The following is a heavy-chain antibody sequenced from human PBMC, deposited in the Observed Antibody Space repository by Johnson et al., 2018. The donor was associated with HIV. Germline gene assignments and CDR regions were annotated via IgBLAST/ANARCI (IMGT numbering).Heavy chain of an antibody. CDR3: TKGRIFGVVMEAFDI. D-gene: IGHD3-3*01. CDR2: MWYDGSNQ. V-gene: IGHV3-33*06. Sequence: QVQLVASGGGVVQPGRSLRLSCAASGFTFSTYGMHWVRQAPGKGLEWVAVMWYDGSNQYYADSVKGRFTISRDNSKNTLYLQMNSLRAEDTAVYYCTKGRIFGVVMEAFDIWGQGTMVTVSS. CDR1: GFTFSTYG. J-gene: IGHJ3*02.